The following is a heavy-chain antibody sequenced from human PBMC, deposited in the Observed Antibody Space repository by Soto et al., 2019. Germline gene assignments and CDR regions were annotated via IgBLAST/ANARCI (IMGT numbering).Heavy chain of an antibody. J-gene: IGHJ6*03. CDR3: ARDGLYDYSSYNYYYYYMDV. CDR2: INAGNGNT. V-gene: IGHV1-3*01. Sequence: ASVKVSCKASGYTFTSYAMHWVRQAPGQRLEWMGWINAGNGNTKYSQKFQGRVTITRDTSASTAYMELSSLRSEDTAVYYCARDGLYDYSSYNYYYYYMDVWGKGTTVTVSS. D-gene: IGHD4-4*01. CDR1: GYTFTSYA.